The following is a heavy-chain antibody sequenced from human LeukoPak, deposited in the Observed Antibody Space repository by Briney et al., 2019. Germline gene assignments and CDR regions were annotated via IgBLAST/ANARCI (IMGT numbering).Heavy chain of an antibody. CDR3: ARDRPKTSSFDY. CDR2: ITSSSTYR. CDR1: GFTFSNYN. J-gene: IGHJ4*02. D-gene: IGHD1-1*01. V-gene: IGHV3-21*01. Sequence: GGSLRLSCAASGFTFSNYNMNWVRQAPGKGLEWVSSITSSSTYRYYADSVKGRFTISRDNAKNSLYLQMNSLRAEDTAVYYCARDRPKTSSFDYWGQGTLVTVSS.